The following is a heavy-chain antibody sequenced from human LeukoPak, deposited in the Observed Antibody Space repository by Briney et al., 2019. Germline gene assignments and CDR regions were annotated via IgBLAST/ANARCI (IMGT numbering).Heavy chain of an antibody. CDR1: GGTFSSYA. D-gene: IGHD3-10*01. CDR2: IIPILGIA. V-gene: IGHV1-69*04. CDR3: ARGRITMVRGVITPRFYFDY. Sequence: GASVKVSCKASGGTFSSYAISWVRQAPGQGLEWMGRIIPILGIANYAQKFQGRVTMTTDTSTSTAYMELRSLRSDDTAVYYCARGRITMVRGVITPRFYFDYWGQGTLVTVSS. J-gene: IGHJ4*02.